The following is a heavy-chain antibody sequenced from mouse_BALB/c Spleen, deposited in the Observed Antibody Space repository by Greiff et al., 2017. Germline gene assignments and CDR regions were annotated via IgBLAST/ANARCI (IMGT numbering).Heavy chain of an antibody. D-gene: IGHD2-4*01. CDR3: APFYYDYDEGFAY. Sequence: EVKLVESGPDLVKPGASVKISCKASGYSFTGYYMHWVKQSHGKSLEWIGRVNPNNGGTSYNQKFKGKAILTVDKSSSTAYMELRSLTSEDSAVYYCAPFYYDYDEGFAYWGQGTLVTVSA. CDR2: VNPNNGGT. V-gene: IGHV1-26*01. J-gene: IGHJ3*01. CDR1: GYSFTGYY.